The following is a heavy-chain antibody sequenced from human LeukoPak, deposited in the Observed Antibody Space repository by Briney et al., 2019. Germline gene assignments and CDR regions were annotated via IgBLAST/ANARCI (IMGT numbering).Heavy chain of an antibody. CDR2: ISYDGSNK. CDR3: AKDRAVAGTDAFDI. Sequence: GRSLRLSCAASGFTFSSYGMHWVRQAPGKGLEWVAVISYDGSNKYYADSVKGRFTISRDNSKNTLYLQMNSLRAEDTAVYYCAKDRAVAGTDAFDIWGQGTMVTVSS. J-gene: IGHJ3*02. V-gene: IGHV3-30*18. CDR1: GFTFSSYG. D-gene: IGHD6-19*01.